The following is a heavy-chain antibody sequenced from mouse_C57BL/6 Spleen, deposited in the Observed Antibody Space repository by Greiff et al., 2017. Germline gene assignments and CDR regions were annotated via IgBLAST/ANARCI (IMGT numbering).Heavy chain of an antibody. V-gene: IGHV1-69*01. CDR1: GYTFTSYW. CDR3: ARGDGYPPYAMDY. CDR2: IDPSDSYT. J-gene: IGHJ4*01. D-gene: IGHD2-3*01. Sequence: QVQLKQPGAELVMPGASVKLSCKASGYTFTSYWMHWVKQRPGQGLEWIGEIDPSDSYTNYNQKFKGKSTLTVDKSSSTAYMQLSSLTSEDSAVYYCARGDGYPPYAMDYWGQGTSVTVSS.